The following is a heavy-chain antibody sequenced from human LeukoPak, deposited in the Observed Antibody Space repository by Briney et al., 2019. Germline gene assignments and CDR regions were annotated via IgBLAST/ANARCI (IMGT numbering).Heavy chain of an antibody. Sequence: SETLSLTCTVSGGSISSSSYYWGWIRQPPGKGLEWIGSIYYSGSTYYNPSLKSRVTISVDTSKNQFSLKLSSVTAADTAVYYCARRGDSSGYYFDYWGQGTLVTVSS. J-gene: IGHJ4*02. CDR1: GGSISSSSYY. CDR2: IYYSGST. D-gene: IGHD3-22*01. CDR3: ARRGDSSGYYFDY. V-gene: IGHV4-39*01.